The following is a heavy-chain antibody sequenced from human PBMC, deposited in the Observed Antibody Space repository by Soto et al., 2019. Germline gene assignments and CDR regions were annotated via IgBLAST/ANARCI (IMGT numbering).Heavy chain of an antibody. CDR1: GGAISSYY. CDR3: SRVYSNYDFWSGYYTGNGPFDY. Sequence: SETLSLTCTVSGGAISSYYWGWIRQPPGKGLEWIGYIYYSGSTHYNHSLKSRITISVDTSKNQFSLKLSSVTAADTAVYYCSRVYSNYDFWSGYYTGNGPFDYWGQGTLVTVSS. CDR2: IYYSGST. V-gene: IGHV4-59*01. D-gene: IGHD3-3*01. J-gene: IGHJ4*02.